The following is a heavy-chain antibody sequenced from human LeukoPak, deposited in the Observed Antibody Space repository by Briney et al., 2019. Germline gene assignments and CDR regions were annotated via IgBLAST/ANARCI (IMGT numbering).Heavy chain of an antibody. J-gene: IGHJ4*02. V-gene: IGHV3-66*04. D-gene: IGHD3-22*01. CDR1: GFTVSSNY. Sequence: PGGSLRLSCAASGFTVSSNYMSWVRQAPGKGLEWVSVIYSGGSTYYADSVKGRFTISRDNSKNTLDLHMNNLRVEDTAVYYCAKHPSGYYYDLFDYWGQGTLVTVSS. CDR2: IYSGGST. CDR3: AKHPSGYYYDLFDY.